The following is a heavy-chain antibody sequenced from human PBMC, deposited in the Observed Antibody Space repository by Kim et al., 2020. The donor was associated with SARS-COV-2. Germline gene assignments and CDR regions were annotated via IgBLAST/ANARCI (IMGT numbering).Heavy chain of an antibody. CDR1: GFTFDIYS. CDR2: ISGGSKSI. D-gene: IGHD1-26*01. J-gene: IGHJ4*02. CDR3: ARVEWGQMGLSLD. V-gene: IGHV3-21*01. Sequence: GGSLRLSCAASGFTFDIYSMNWVRQAPGKGLEWVSSISGGSKSIYYAASMKGRCTISRDNSKNSLYLQMNSLRAEDTAVYYCARVEWGQMGLSLDGGQGTLVTVSS.